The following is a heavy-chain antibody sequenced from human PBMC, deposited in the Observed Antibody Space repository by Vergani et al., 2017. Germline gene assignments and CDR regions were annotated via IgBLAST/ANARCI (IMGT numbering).Heavy chain of an antibody. CDR3: ARHSTVEWLVKLGWIAP. V-gene: IGHV4-39*01. CDR1: GASIRSSNYY. CDR2: IYYSGST. J-gene: IGHJ5*02. Sequence: QLQLQESGPGLVKPSATLSLTCSVSGASIRSSNYYCGWIRQPPGKWLEWIASIYYSGSTYYNPSLKSRVTISVDTSKNQFSLRLSSVTAADTAVYFCARHSTVEWLVKLGWIAPWGQGILVTVSS. D-gene: IGHD6-19*01.